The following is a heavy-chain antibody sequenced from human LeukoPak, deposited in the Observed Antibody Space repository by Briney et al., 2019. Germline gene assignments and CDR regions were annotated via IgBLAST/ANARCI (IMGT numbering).Heavy chain of an antibody. Sequence: SETLSLTCTVSGGSISSYYWSWIRQPPGKGLEWIGYIYYSGSTNYNPSLKSRVTISVDTSKNQFSLKLSSVTAADTAVYYCAREHSYGNFDYWGQGTLVTVSS. J-gene: IGHJ4*02. CDR2: IYYSGST. CDR3: AREHSYGNFDY. V-gene: IGHV4-59*13. D-gene: IGHD5-18*01. CDR1: GGSISSYY.